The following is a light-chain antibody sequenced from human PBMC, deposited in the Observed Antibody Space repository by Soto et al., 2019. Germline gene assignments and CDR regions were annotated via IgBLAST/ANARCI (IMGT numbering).Light chain of an antibody. Sequence: QSVLTQPPSVSGAPGQRVTISFTGSSSNIGAGYDVHWYQQPPGTVPKLLIYGNSNRPSGVPDRFSGSKSGTSASLAITGLQAEDEADYYCQSYDSSLSVVFGGGTKVTVL. CDR3: QSYDSSLSVV. J-gene: IGLJ2*01. V-gene: IGLV1-40*01. CDR2: GNS. CDR1: SSNIGAGYD.